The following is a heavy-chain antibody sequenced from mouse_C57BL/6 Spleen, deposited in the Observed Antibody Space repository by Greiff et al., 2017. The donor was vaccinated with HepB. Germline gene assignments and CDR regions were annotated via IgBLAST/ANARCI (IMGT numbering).Heavy chain of an antibody. V-gene: IGHV1-26*01. CDR1: GYTFTDYY. J-gene: IGHJ2*01. CDR2: INPNNGGT. D-gene: IGHD2-3*01. CDR3: ARKGGWLPYFDY. Sequence: EVQLQQSGPELVKPGASVKISCKASGYTFTDYYMNWVKQSHGKSLEWIGDINPNNGGTSYNQKFKGKATLTVDKSSSTAYMELRSLTSEDSAVYYCARKGGWLPYFDYWGQGTTLTVSS.